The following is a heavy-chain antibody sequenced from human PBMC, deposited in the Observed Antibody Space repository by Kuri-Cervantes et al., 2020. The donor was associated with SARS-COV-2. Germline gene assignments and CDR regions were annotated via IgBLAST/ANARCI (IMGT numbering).Heavy chain of an antibody. Sequence: GSLRLSCAVYGGSFSGYYWSWIRQPPGKGLEWIGEINHSGSTNYNPSLKSRVTISVDTSKNQFSLKLSSVTAADTAVYFCAKYGTGDYLSTYFGRWSWFDPWGQGTLVTVSS. CDR3: AKYGTGDYLSTYFGRWSWFDP. J-gene: IGHJ5*02. D-gene: IGHD3-3*01. CDR2: INHSGST. CDR1: GGSFSGYY. V-gene: IGHV4-34*01.